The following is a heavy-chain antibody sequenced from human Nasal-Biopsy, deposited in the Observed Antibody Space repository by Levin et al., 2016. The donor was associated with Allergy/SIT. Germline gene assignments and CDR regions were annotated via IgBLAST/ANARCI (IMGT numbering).Heavy chain of an antibody. D-gene: IGHD5-12*01. CDR1: KFTFSSYS. CDR2: IWYDGSDK. CDR3: ARMNVDYFDY. V-gene: IGHV3-33*01. J-gene: IGHJ4*02. Sequence: GESLKISCAASKFTFSSYSMHWLRQAPGKGLEWVAVIWYDGSDKFYAHSVKGRFTISRDNSKNMLYLHMNSLRADDTAVYYCARMNVDYFDYWGQGTLVTVSS.